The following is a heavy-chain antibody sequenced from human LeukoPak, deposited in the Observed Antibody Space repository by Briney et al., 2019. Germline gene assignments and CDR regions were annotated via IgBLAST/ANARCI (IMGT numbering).Heavy chain of an antibody. CDR3: AKDWGSYYYGPGSYLFDY. CDR2: IDGNAGST. D-gene: IGHD3-10*01. J-gene: IGHJ4*02. V-gene: IGHV3-23*01. Sequence: PGGSLRLSCAASGFTFSHFAISWVRQAPGKGMEWVSSIDGNAGSTYYADSVKGRFTISRDNSESTLYLQMNSLRPEDTAMYFCAKDWGSYYYGPGSYLFDYWGQGILVTVSS. CDR1: GFTFSHFA.